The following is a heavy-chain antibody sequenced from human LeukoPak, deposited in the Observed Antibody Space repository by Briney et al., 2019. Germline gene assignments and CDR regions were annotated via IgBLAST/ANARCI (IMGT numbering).Heavy chain of an antibody. V-gene: IGHV1-46*01. J-gene: IGHJ6*03. CDR2: INPSGGST. CDR1: GYTFTSYY. D-gene: IGHD1-26*01. Sequence: ASVTVSCKASGYTFTSYYLYWVRQTPPQGLEWMGIINPSGGSTSYVQTFQGRLTMTRDISTSTLYLQLRSLSSEDPTGHYCCGSGSGGYFYYYYMDGWGKGSTVT. CDR3: CGSGSGGYFYYYYMDG.